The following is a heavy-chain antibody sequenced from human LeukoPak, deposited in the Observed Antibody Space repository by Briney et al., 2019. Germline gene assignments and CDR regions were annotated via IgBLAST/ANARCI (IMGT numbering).Heavy chain of an antibody. D-gene: IGHD1-1*01. CDR1: GGSISSYY. Sequence: SETLSLTCTVSGGSISSYYWSWIRQPPGKGLEWIGYIYYSGSTNYNPSLKSRVTISVDTSKNQFSLKLSSVTAADTAVYYCARESNWNDRGDAFDIWGQGTMVTVSS. CDR2: IYYSGST. V-gene: IGHV4-59*01. CDR3: ARESNWNDRGDAFDI. J-gene: IGHJ3*02.